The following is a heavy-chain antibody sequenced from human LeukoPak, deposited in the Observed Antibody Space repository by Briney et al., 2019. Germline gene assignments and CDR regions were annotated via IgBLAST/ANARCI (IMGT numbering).Heavy chain of an antibody. V-gene: IGHV3-23*01. Sequence: GGSLRLSCAASGFTFNSYAMSWVRQAPGGGLDWVSAISGSGLSTYYADSVKGRFTISRDNSKNTLYLQMNSLRAEDTAVYYCARDVGNFDYWGQGTLVTVSS. CDR1: GFTFNSYA. CDR3: ARDVGNFDY. CDR2: ISGSGLST. J-gene: IGHJ4*02.